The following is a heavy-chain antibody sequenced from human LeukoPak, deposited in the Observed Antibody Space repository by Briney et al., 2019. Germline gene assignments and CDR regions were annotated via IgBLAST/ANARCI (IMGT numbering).Heavy chain of an antibody. CDR1: GGSISSSSYY. D-gene: IGHD2-2*02. CDR2: IYYSGST. CDR3: ARWYWAIPFDY. J-gene: IGHJ4*02. Sequence: RASETLSLTCTVSGGSISSSSYYWGWIRQPPGKGLEWIGSIYYSGSTYYNPSLKSRVTISVDTSKNQFSLKLSSVTAADTAVYYCARWYWAIPFDYWGQGTLVTVSS. V-gene: IGHV4-39*07.